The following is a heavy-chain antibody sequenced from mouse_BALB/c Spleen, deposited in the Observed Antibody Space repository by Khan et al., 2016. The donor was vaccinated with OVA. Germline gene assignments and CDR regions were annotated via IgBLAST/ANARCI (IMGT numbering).Heavy chain of an antibody. J-gene: IGHJ2*01. CDR2: ISNGGGST. V-gene: IGHV5-12*02. CDR1: GFTFSDYF. Sequence: LVESGGGLVQPGGPLKLSCATSGFTFSDYFMYWVRQTPEKRLEWVAYISNGGGSTYYPDTVKGRFTISRDNAKNTLYLQMSRLKSEDTAMYYCARGTTVGAFDYWGQGTTLTVSS. D-gene: IGHD1-1*01. CDR3: ARGTTVGAFDY.